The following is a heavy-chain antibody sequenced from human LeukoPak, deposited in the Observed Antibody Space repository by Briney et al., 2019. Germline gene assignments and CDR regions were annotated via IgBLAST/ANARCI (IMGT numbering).Heavy chain of an antibody. CDR3: ARQGYDSSGYYYDAFDI. D-gene: IGHD3-22*01. V-gene: IGHV5-51*01. CDR2: IYPGDSDT. CDR1: GYSFTSYW. J-gene: IGHJ3*02. Sequence: GESLQISCKGSGYSFTSYWIGWVRQMPGKGLEWMGIIYPGDSDTRYSPSFQGQVTISADKSISTAYLQWSSLKASDTAMYYCARQGYDSSGYYYDAFDIWGQGTMVTVSS.